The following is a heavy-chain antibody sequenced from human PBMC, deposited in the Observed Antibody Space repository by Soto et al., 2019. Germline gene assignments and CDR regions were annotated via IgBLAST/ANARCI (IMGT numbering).Heavy chain of an antibody. CDR2: ISGSGGST. CDR3: AKYRGPAGTRSAFDY. V-gene: IGHV3-23*01. D-gene: IGHD1-7*01. Sequence: GGSLRLSCAASGFTFSSYAMSWVRQAPGKGLEWVSAISGSGGSTYYADSVKGRFTISRDNSKNTLYLQMNSLRAEDTAVYYCAKYRGPAGTRSAFDYWGQGTLVTVSS. J-gene: IGHJ4*02. CDR1: GFTFSSYA.